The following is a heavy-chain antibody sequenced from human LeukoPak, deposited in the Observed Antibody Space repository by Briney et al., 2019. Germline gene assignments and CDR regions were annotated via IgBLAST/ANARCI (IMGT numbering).Heavy chain of an antibody. V-gene: IGHV1-69*13. CDR1: GGTFSSYA. J-gene: IGHJ3*02. CDR2: IIPIFGTA. CDR3: ARGVGATTIDAFDI. Sequence: ASVKVSCKASGGTFSSYAISWVRQAPGQGLEWMGGIIPIFGTANYAQKFQGRVTITADESTSTAYMELSSLRSEDTAVYYCARGVGATTIDAFDIWAKGQWSPSLQ. D-gene: IGHD1-26*01.